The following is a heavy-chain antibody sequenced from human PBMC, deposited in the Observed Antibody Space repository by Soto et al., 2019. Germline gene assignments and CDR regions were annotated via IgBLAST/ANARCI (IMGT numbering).Heavy chain of an antibody. D-gene: IGHD4-17*01. Sequence: QLQLQESGSGLVKPSQTLSLTCAVSGGSISSGGYSWSWIRQPPGKGLEWIGYIYHSGSTYYNPSLMSRVTISVDRSKNQFSLKLSSVTAADTAVYYCASTYLLSNLYGDSVYYFDYWGQGTLVTVSS. CDR2: IYHSGST. CDR3: ASTYLLSNLYGDSVYYFDY. V-gene: IGHV4-30-2*01. CDR1: GGSISSGGYS. J-gene: IGHJ4*02.